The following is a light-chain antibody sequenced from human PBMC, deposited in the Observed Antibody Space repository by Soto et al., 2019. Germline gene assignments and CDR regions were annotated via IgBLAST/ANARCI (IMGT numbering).Light chain of an antibody. CDR1: SSDVGSYNF. CDR3: CSYAGSGTWV. Sequence: QSALTQPASVSGSPGQSITISCTGTSSDVGSYNFVSWYQQHPGKVPKVMIYEVSKWPSGVSHRFSGSESGNSASLTISGLPAEDEADYYCCSYAGSGTWVFGGGTKVTVL. V-gene: IGLV2-23*02. CDR2: EVS. J-gene: IGLJ3*02.